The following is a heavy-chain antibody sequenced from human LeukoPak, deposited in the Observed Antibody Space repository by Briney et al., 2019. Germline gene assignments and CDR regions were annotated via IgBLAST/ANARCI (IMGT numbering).Heavy chain of an antibody. Sequence: PGGSLRLSCAASGFTFSSYNMNWVRQAPGKGLEWVSYISSSSSTIYYADSVKGRFTISRDNAKNSLYLQMNSLRDEDTAVYYCARYGSGSYNRPFDYWGQGTLVTVSS. D-gene: IGHD3-10*01. CDR2: ISSSSSTI. CDR1: GFTFSSYN. CDR3: ARYGSGSYNRPFDY. J-gene: IGHJ4*02. V-gene: IGHV3-48*02.